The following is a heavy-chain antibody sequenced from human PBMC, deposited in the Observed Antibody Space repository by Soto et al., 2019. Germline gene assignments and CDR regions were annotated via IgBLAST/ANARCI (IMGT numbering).Heavy chain of an antibody. V-gene: IGHV3-30*18. Sequence: GGSLRLSCAASGFTFSSYGMHWVRQAPGKGLEWVAVISYDGSNKYYADSVKGRFTISRDNSKNTLYLQMNSLRAEDTAVYYCAKRKMAADYYYGMNVWGQGTTVTVSS. J-gene: IGHJ6*02. CDR3: AKRKMAADYYYGMNV. D-gene: IGHD6-19*01. CDR1: GFTFSSYG. CDR2: ISYDGSNK.